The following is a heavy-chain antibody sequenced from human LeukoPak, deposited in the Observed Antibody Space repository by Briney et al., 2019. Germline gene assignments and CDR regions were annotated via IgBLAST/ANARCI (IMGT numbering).Heavy chain of an antibody. CDR3: AKDGRAAGNFDY. CDR2: IYSGGST. D-gene: IGHD6-13*01. V-gene: IGHV3-53*01. CDR1: GFNFRAYW. Sequence: GALGPSWPNFGFNFRAYWVAWVRPAPGEGVGGVSVIYSGGSTYYADSVKGRFTISRDNSKNTLYLQMNSLRAEDTAVYYCAKDGRAAGNFDYWGQGTLVTVSS. J-gene: IGHJ4*02.